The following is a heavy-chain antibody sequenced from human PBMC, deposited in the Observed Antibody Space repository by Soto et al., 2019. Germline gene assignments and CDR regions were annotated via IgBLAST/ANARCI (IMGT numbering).Heavy chain of an antibody. CDR2: ISGSGGST. CDR3: AKDRGSSSWAYYFDS. J-gene: IGHJ4*02. CDR1: GFTFSSSA. D-gene: IGHD6-13*01. V-gene: IGHV3-23*01. Sequence: XGSLRLSCAASGFTFSSSAMSWVRQAPGKGLEWVSAISGSGGSTYYADSVKGRFTISRDNSKNTLYLQMNSLRAEDTAVYYCAKDRGSSSWAYYFDSWSQGSLVTVSS.